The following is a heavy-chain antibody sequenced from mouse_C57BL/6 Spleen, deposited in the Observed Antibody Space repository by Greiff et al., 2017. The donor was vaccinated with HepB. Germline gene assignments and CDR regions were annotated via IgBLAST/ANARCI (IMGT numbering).Heavy chain of an antibody. Sequence: QVQLQQPGAELVRPGSSVKLSCKASGYTFTSYWMDWVKQRPGQGLEWIGNIYPSDSETHYNQKFKDKATLTVDKSSSTAYMQLSSLTSEDSAVYYCARSRNYYYGSSYDWYFDVWGTGTTVTVSS. D-gene: IGHD1-1*01. V-gene: IGHV1-61*01. CDR2: IYPSDSET. CDR1: GYTFTSYW. J-gene: IGHJ1*03. CDR3: ARSRNYYYGSSYDWYFDV.